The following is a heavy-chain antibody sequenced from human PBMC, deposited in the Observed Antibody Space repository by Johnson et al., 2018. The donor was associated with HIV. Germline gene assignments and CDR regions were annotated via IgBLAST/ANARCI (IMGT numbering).Heavy chain of an antibody. CDR3: ARGEQWSLLGAFDI. V-gene: IGHV3-53*01. CDR2: IYSGGST. CDR1: GFTVSSNY. Sequence: VQLVESGGGLIQPGGSLRLSCVASGFTVSSNYMSWVRQAPGKGLEWVSVIYSGGSTNYADSVTGRFTISRDNSKNTLYLQMNSLRAEDTAVYYCARGEQWSLLGAFDIWGQGTMVTVSS. D-gene: IGHD6-19*01. J-gene: IGHJ3*02.